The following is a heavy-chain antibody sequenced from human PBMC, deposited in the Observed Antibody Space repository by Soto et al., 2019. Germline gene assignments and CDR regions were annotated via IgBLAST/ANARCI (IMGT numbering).Heavy chain of an antibody. D-gene: IGHD1-20*01. CDR3: VGDGNNWNDFDY. CDR2: IRRDGGET. V-gene: IGHV3-7*01. Sequence: EVQLVESGGGLVQPGGSLRLPCAASTFIFSNYWMTWVRQAPGKGLEWVANIRRDGGETHYVDSVKGRFTISRDNAKNSVYLQMNSLRVEDTAVYYCVGDGNNWNDFDYWGQGTLVTVSS. J-gene: IGHJ4*02. CDR1: TFIFSNYW.